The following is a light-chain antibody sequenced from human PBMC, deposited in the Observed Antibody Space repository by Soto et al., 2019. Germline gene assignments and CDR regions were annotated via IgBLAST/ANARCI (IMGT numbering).Light chain of an antibody. J-gene: IGKJ1*01. CDR1: QSVSSAY. CDR2: AAS. Sequence: ESVLTQSPGTLSLSPGERATLFCRASQSVSSAYLAWYQHKPGQAPRLFIYAASSRATGIPDRFSGSGSGTDFSLTISRLEPEDFAVYYCQQSQSSLPTFGQGTKVDIK. CDR3: QQSQSSLPT. V-gene: IGKV3-20*01.